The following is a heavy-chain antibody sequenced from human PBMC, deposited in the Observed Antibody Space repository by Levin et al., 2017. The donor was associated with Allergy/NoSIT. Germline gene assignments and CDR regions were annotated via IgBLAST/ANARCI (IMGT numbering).Heavy chain of an antibody. J-gene: IGHJ4*02. Sequence: PGGSLRLSCAASGFTFSDYWMSWVRQAPGQGLEWVANIKEDGTDKNYVDSVKGRFTISRDNAKTSLYLQMNSLRVEDTALYYCVRGPHQSMSSYWGQGTLVTVSP. D-gene: IGHD2-8*01. CDR3: VRGPHQSMSSY. CDR1: GFTFSDYW. V-gene: IGHV3-7*01. CDR2: IKEDGTDK.